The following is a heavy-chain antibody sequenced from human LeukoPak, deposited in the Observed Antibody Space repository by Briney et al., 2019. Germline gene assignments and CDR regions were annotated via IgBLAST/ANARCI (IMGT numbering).Heavy chain of an antibody. J-gene: IGHJ4*02. D-gene: IGHD5-18*01. V-gene: IGHV4-34*01. CDR2: INHSGST. Sequence: SETLSLTCAVYGGSFSGYYWSWIRQPPGKGLGWIGEINHSGSTNYNPSLKSRVAISVDTSKNQFSLNLSSETAADTAVYYCARREGDTSMVRSFDYWGQGTLVTVSS. CDR3: ARREGDTSMVRSFDY. CDR1: GGSFSGYY.